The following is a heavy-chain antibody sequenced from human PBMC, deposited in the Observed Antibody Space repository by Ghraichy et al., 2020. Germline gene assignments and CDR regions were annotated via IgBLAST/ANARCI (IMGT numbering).Heavy chain of an antibody. CDR3: AKDSSFMIVVVIAAFDI. Sequence: GGSLRLSCAASGFTFSSYAMSWVRQAPGKGLEWVSAISGSGGSTYYADSVKGRFTISRDNSKNTLYLQMNSLRAEDTAVYYCAKDSSFMIVVVIAAFDIWGQWTMVTVSS. CDR1: GFTFSSYA. J-gene: IGHJ3*02. D-gene: IGHD3-22*01. V-gene: IGHV3-23*01. CDR2: ISGSGGST.